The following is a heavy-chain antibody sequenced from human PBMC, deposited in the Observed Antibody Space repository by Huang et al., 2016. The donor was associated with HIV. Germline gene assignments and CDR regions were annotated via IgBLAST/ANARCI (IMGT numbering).Heavy chain of an antibody. CDR3: ARTAYSYGFRQGYNWFDP. CDR1: GVTFRSYA. D-gene: IGHD5-18*01. J-gene: IGHJ5*02. Sequence: QVLLVQSGAEVRKPGSSVKVSCTAFGVTFRSYAISWVRQAPGQGLGWMGGIIPRFGTANYTQKFQGRVPITVDESTNTGYMELTRLTSEDTAVYYCARTAYSYGFRQGYNWFDPWGQGTPVTVSS. V-gene: IGHV1-69*13. CDR2: IIPRFGTA.